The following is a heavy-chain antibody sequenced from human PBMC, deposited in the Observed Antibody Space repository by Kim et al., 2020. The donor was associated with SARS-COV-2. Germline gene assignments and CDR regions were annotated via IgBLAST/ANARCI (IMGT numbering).Heavy chain of an antibody. J-gene: IGHJ4*02. CDR3: ARDGDYYGSGTFDY. Sequence: SETPSLTCTVSGGSLSSYYWSWIRQPPGKGLEWIGYIYYSGSTNYNPSLKSRVTISVDMSKNQFSLKLRSLTAADTAVYFCARDGDYYGSGTFDYWGQGAQVTVSS. D-gene: IGHD3-10*01. CDR1: GGSLSSYY. CDR2: IYYSGST. V-gene: IGHV4-59*13.